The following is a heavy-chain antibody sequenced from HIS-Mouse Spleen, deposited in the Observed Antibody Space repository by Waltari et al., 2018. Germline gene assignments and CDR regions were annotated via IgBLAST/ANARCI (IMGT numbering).Heavy chain of an antibody. CDR3: ARIAEGYSSGWYAFDY. V-gene: IGHV2-70*15. CDR2: IDWDDAK. CDR1: GFSLSTSGMC. Sequence: QVTLRESGPALVKPTQTLTLTCTFSGFSLSTSGMCVSWIRQPPGKALEWLARIDWDDAKYYSTSLKTRLTISKDTSKNQVVLTMTNMDPVDTATYYCARIAEGYSSGWYAFDYWGQGTLVTVSS. J-gene: IGHJ4*02. D-gene: IGHD6-19*01.